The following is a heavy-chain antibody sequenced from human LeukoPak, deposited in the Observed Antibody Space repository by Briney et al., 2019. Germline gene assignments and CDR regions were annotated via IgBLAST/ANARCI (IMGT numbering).Heavy chain of an antibody. V-gene: IGHV1-18*01. D-gene: IGHD3-16*01. CDR1: GYTFTSYG. CDR2: ISAYNGNT. CDR3: ARTEGGLSAEYFQH. J-gene: IGHJ1*01. Sequence: GASVKVSCKASGYTFTSYGISWVRQAPGQGHEWMGWISAYNGNTNYAQKLQGRVTMTTDTSTSTAYMELRSLRSDDTAVYYCARTEGGLSAEYFQHWGQGTLVTVSS.